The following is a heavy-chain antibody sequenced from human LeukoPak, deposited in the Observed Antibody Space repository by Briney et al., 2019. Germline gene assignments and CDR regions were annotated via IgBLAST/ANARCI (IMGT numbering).Heavy chain of an antibody. V-gene: IGHV4-38-2*02. CDR1: GYSISSGDY. CDR3: AREISVSRYKDY. D-gene: IGHD2-2*02. Sequence: SETLSLTCAVSGYSISSGDYWGWIRQPPGKGLEWIGSFYHNGNTYYNPSLKGRVTISVDTSKNQFSLKLSSVTAADTAVYYCAREISVSRYKDYWGQGTLVTVSS. CDR2: FYHNGNT. J-gene: IGHJ4*02.